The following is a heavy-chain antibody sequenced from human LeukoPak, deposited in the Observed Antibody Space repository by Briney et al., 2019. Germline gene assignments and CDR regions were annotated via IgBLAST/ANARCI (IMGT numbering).Heavy chain of an antibody. J-gene: IGHJ6*03. CDR3: ARDPYSGSYSDYYYYYMDV. V-gene: IGHV3-21*01. CDR2: ITSSGTYI. CDR1: GFIFSNYN. Sequence: PGGSLRLSCAASGFIFSNYNMNWVRQAPGRALEWVSSITSSGTYIFYADSVEGRFTISRDNAKNSLYLQLNSLRAEDTAVYYCARDPYSGSYSDYYYYYMDVWGKGTTVTVSS. D-gene: IGHD1-26*01.